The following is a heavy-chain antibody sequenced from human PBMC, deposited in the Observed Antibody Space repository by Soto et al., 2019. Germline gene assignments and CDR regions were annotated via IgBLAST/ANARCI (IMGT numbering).Heavy chain of an antibody. Sequence: PSETLSLTCAVYGGSFSGYYWTWIRQPPGKGLEWIGYIYYSGSTNYNPSLKSRVTISVDTSKNQFSLKLSSVTAADTAVYYCARGIAVAVDFDYWGQGTLVTVSS. CDR2: IYYSGST. V-gene: IGHV4-59*01. J-gene: IGHJ4*02. CDR1: GGSFSGYY. D-gene: IGHD6-19*01. CDR3: ARGIAVAVDFDY.